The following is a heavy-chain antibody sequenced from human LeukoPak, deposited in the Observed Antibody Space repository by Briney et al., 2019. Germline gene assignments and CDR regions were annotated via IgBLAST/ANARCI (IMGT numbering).Heavy chain of an antibody. V-gene: IGHV3-30*18. Sequence: PGRSLRLSCAASGFTFSSYGMHWVRQAPGKGLEWVAVISYDGSNKYYADSVKGRFTISRDNSKNTLYLQMNSLRAEDTAVYYCAKGLRYSDDWGQGTLVTVYS. CDR3: AKGLRYSDD. D-gene: IGHD3-9*01. CDR2: ISYDGSNK. J-gene: IGHJ4*02. CDR1: GFTFSSYG.